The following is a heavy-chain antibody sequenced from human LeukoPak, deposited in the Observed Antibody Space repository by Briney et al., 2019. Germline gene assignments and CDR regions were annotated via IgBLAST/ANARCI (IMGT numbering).Heavy chain of an antibody. J-gene: IGHJ6*02. D-gene: IGHD3-16*01. V-gene: IGHV3-7*03. CDR1: GFTFSSYW. Sequence: GGSLRLSCAASGFTFSSYWMNWARQAPGKGLEWVASINHNGNVNYYVDSVKGRFTISRDNAKNSLYRQMSNLRAEDTAVYFCARGGGLDVWGQGATVTVSS. CDR3: ARGGGLDV. CDR2: INHNGNVN.